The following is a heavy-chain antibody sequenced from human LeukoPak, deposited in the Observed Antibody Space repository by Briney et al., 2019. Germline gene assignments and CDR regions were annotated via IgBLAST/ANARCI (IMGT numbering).Heavy chain of an antibody. CDR3: ARHNAPDTAMVVAFDP. Sequence: GESLKISCKGSGYSFTSYWIGWVRQMPGKGLEWMGIIYPGDSDTRYSPSFQGQVTISADKSISTAYLQWSSLKASDTAMYYCARHNAPDTAMVVAFDPWGQGTLVTVSS. J-gene: IGHJ5*02. CDR2: IYPGDSDT. V-gene: IGHV5-51*01. CDR1: GYSFTSYW. D-gene: IGHD5-18*01.